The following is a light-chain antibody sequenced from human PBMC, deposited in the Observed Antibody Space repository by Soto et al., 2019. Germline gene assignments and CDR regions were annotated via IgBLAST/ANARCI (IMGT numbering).Light chain of an antibody. Sequence: EIVMTQSPATLSVSPGERATLSCRASQSVSSNLAWYQQKPGQAPRLLIYGPSTRATGIPARFSGSGSGTELTLTISSLQSEDFAVYYCEQYNNWPFTFGPGTKVDI. V-gene: IGKV3-15*01. J-gene: IGKJ3*01. CDR3: EQYNNWPFT. CDR1: QSVSSN. CDR2: GPS.